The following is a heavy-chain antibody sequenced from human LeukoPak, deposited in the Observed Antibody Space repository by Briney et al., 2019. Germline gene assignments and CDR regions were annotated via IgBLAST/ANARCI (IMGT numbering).Heavy chain of an antibody. V-gene: IGHV4-34*01. J-gene: IGHJ4*02. D-gene: IGHD6-13*01. CDR1: GGSFSGYY. CDR2: INHSGST. Sequence: PSETLSLTCAVYGGSFSGYYWSWIRLPPGKGLEWIGEINHSGSTNYNPSLKSRVTISVDTSKNQFSLKLSSVTAADTAVYYCARSRQQLVRRNYFDYWGQGTLVTVSS. CDR3: ARSRQQLVRRNYFDY.